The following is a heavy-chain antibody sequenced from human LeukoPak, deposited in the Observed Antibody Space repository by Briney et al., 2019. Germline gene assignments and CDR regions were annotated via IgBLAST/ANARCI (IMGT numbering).Heavy chain of an antibody. D-gene: IGHD1-7*01. CDR3: ARGGLELRSYFDY. V-gene: IGHV3-30-3*01. CDR2: ISYDGSNK. CDR1: GFTFSSFA. Sequence: PGGSLRLSCAASGFTFSSFAMHWVRQAPGKGLEWVAVISYDGSNKYYADSVKGRFTISRDNSKNTLYLQMNSLRAEDTAVYYCARGGLELRSYFDYWGQGTLVTVSS. J-gene: IGHJ4*02.